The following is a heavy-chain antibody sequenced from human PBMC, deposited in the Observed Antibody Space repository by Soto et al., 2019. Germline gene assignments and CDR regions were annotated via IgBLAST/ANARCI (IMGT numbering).Heavy chain of an antibody. V-gene: IGHV3-53*04. Sequence: VQLVDSGGGLVQPGGSLRLAGAASGFTVSSNYMSWVHQAPGKGLEWVSVIYRGGSTYYADSVKGRFTISRHNSKNTLYLQMNSLRAEDTAVYYCARDFHGDCWYFELWGRGTLVTVSS. D-gene: IGHD4-17*01. J-gene: IGHJ2*01. CDR2: IYRGGST. CDR1: GFTVSSNY. CDR3: ARDFHGDCWYFEL.